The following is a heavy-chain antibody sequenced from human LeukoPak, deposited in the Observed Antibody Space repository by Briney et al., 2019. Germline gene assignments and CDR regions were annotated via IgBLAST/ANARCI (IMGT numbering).Heavy chain of an antibody. CDR1: GGSINNNH. J-gene: IGHJ6*02. CDR3: AKLSHIAAAGAYSYHALAV. V-gene: IGHV4-59*13. CDR2: VSSSGYT. D-gene: IGHD6-25*01. Sequence: SETLSLTCTVSGGSINNNHWTWIRKPPGKGLEWIGFVSSSGYTEYNPSLNSRLTISTDTSNNRFSLRLRSVTASDTAVYYCAKLSHIAAAGAYSYHALAVWGQGTTVTVSS.